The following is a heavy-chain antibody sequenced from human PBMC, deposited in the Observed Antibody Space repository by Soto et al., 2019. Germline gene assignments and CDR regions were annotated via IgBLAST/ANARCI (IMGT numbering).Heavy chain of an antibody. V-gene: IGHV1-69*06. D-gene: IGHD4-17*01. CDR3: ARAPTTVTTFFDY. CDR2: IIPIFGTA. CDR1: GGTFSSYA. J-gene: IGHJ4*02. Sequence: SVKVSCKASGGTFSSYAISWVRQAPGQGLEWMGGIIPIFGTANYAQKFQGRVTITADKSTSTAYMELSSLRSEDTAVYYCARAPTTVTTFFDYWGQGTLVTVSS.